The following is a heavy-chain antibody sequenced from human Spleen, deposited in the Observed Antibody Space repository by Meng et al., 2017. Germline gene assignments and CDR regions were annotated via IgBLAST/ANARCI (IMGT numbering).Heavy chain of an antibody. V-gene: IGHV3-33*01. CDR1: GFTFSGYG. CDR3: AREDKYYFYYGMDV. Sequence: GGSLRLSCAASGFTFSGYGMHWVRQAPGKGLEWVAFIWYDGSNKYYAESVKGRFTISRDNSKNTLYLQMNSLRAEDTAVYYCAREDKYYFYYGMDVWGQGTTVTVSS. D-gene: IGHD2-15*01. J-gene: IGHJ6*02. CDR2: IWYDGSNK.